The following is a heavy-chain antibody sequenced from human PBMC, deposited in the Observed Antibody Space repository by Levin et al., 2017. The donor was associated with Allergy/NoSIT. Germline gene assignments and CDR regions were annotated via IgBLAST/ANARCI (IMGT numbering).Heavy chain of an antibody. D-gene: IGHD2-2*01. CDR1: GFSLSTSGVG. J-gene: IGHJ4*02. Sequence: SGPTLVKPPQTLTLTCTFSGFSLSTSGVGVGWIRQPPGKALEWLALIYWDDDKRYSPSLKSRLTITKDTSKNQVVLTMTNMDPVDTATYYCAHIEGSTSWKGSFGYWGQGTLVTVSS. CDR2: IYWDDDK. V-gene: IGHV2-5*02. CDR3: AHIEGSTSWKGSFGY.